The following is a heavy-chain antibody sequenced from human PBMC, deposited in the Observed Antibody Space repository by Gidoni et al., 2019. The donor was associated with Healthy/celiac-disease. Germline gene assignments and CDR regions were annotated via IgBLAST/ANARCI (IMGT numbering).Heavy chain of an antibody. Sequence: QVQLVQSGAEVKKPGASVKVSCKASGYTFTSYGISWVRQAPGQGLEWMGWISAYNGTTHYAQTLQGRVTMTTDTSTSTAYMELRSLRSDETAVYYCARGGCSGGSCYDWFDPWGQGTLVTVSA. CDR2: ISAYNGTT. CDR1: GYTFTSYG. J-gene: IGHJ5*02. CDR3: ARGGCSGGSCYDWFDP. V-gene: IGHV1-18*01. D-gene: IGHD2-15*01.